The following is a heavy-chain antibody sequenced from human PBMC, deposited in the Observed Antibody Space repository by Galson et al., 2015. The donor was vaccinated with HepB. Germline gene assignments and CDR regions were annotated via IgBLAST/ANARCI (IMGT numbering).Heavy chain of an antibody. D-gene: IGHD3-3*01. CDR3: ARGEICDFWSGYSPFDY. V-gene: IGHV3-33*01. CDR2: IWYDGSNK. CDR1: GFTFSSYG. J-gene: IGHJ4*02. Sequence: SLRLSCAASGFTFSSYGMHWVRQAPGKGLEWVAVIWYDGSNKYYADSVKGRFTISRDNSKNTLYLQMNSLRAEDTAVYYCARGEICDFWSGYSPFDYWGQGTLVTVSS.